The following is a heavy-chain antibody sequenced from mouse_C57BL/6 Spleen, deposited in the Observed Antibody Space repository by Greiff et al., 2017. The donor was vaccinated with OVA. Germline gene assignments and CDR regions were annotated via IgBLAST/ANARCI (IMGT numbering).Heavy chain of an antibody. D-gene: IGHD3-1*01. CDR2: LLPGSGST. Sequence: VQLQQSGAELMKPGASVKLSCKATGYTFTGYWIEWVKQRPGHGLEWIGELLPGSGSTNSNEKFKGKATFTADTSSNTAYMQLSSLTTEDSAIYYCASGRFDYWGQGTTLTVSS. CDR3: ASGRFDY. V-gene: IGHV1-9*01. CDR1: GYTFTGYW. J-gene: IGHJ2*01.